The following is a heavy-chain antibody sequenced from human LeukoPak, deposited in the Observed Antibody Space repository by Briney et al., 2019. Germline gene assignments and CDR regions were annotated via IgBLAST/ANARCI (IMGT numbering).Heavy chain of an antibody. CDR2: ISYDGSNK. CDR1: GFTFSSYA. Sequence: PGGSLRLSCAASGFTFSSYAMHWVRQAPGKGLEWVAVISYDGSNKYYADSVKGRFTISRDNSKNTLYLQMNSLRAEDTAVYYCARSLRSGQRTYYFDYWGQGTLVTVSS. V-gene: IGHV3-30-3*01. D-gene: IGHD2-15*01. J-gene: IGHJ4*02. CDR3: ARSLRSGQRTYYFDY.